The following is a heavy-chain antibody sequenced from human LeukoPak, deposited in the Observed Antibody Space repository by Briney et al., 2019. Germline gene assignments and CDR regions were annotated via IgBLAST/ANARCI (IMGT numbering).Heavy chain of an antibody. D-gene: IGHD1-26*01. CDR3: AKDQYRSPED. J-gene: IGHJ1*01. V-gene: IGHV3-30-3*01. CDR2: ISYDGGNK. Sequence: GTSHSLSCAASGFTFSGYAMYWVCQAPGKGLEWVALISYDGGNKYYADSVKGRFTISRDNSKNTLYLQMNSLRPEDTAMYYCAKDQYRSPEDWGRGTLGTVSS. CDR1: GFTFSGYA.